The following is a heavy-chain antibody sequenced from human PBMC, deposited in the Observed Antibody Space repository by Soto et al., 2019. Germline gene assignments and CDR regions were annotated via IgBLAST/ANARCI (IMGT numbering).Heavy chain of an antibody. Sequence: QVQLVESGGGVVQPGRSLRLSCAASGFTFSSYGMHWVRQAPGKGLEWVAVIWYDGSNKYYADSVKGRFTISRDNSKNTLYLQMNSLRAEDTAVYYCARDPTSYDILTGYYPANWFDPWGQGTLVTVSS. D-gene: IGHD3-9*01. J-gene: IGHJ5*02. CDR2: IWYDGSNK. CDR3: ARDPTSYDILTGYYPANWFDP. V-gene: IGHV3-33*01. CDR1: GFTFSSYG.